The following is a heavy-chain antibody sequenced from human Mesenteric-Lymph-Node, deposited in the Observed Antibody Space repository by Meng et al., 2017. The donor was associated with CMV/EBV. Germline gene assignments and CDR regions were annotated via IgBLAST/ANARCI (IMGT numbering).Heavy chain of an antibody. CDR3: ARDLVYTPGIVGGMDV. CDR2: ITWDGGST. V-gene: IGHV3-43D*03. CDR1: GIIFDVYA. D-gene: IGHD2-21*01. J-gene: IGHJ6*02. Sequence: GGSLRLSCAASGIIFDVYAMHWVRQVPGKGLEWVSLITWDGGSTYYADSVKGRFTISRDNSKNTLRLQMNSLRAEDSALYYCARDLVYTPGIVGGMDVWDQGTTVTVSS.